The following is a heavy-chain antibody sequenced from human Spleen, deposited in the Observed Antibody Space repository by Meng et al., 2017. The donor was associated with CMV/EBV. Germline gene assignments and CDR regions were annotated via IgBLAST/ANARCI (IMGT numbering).Heavy chain of an antibody. J-gene: IGHJ6*02. CDR2: IYPGDSDP. CDR3: ARPLGRSFYGMDV. CDR1: GDSFLMYW. Sequence: GGSLRLSCKGSGDSFLMYWIVWVRQMPGKGLEWMGIIYPGDSDPRYSPSFQGQVTISADKSISTAYLQWSSLKASDTAMYYCARPLGRSFYGMDVWGQGTTVTVSS. V-gene: IGHV5-51*01.